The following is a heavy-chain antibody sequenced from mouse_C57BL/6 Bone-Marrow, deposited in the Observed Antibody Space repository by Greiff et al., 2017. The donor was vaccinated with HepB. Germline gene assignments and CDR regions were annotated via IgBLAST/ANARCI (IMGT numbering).Heavy chain of an antibody. CDR1: GYTFTDYE. J-gene: IGHJ4*01. CDR2: IDPETGGT. D-gene: IGHD2-4*01. CDR3: TPEGIYYDYGGYAMDY. V-gene: IGHV1-15*01. Sequence: VQLQQSGAELARPGASVTLSCKASGYTFTDYEMHWVKQTPVHGLEWIGAIDPETGGTAYNQKFKGKAILTADKSSSTAYMELRSLTSEDSAVYYCTPEGIYYDYGGYAMDYWGQGTSVTVSS.